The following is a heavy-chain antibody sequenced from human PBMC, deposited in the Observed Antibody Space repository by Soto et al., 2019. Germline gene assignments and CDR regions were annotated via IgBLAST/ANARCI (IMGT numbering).Heavy chain of an antibody. J-gene: IGHJ6*02. CDR3: ARDPITIFGVSMRDYYYGMDV. CDR2: IIPIFGTA. Sequence: ASVKVSCKASGGTFSSYAISWVRQAPGQGLEWMGGIIPIFGTANYAQKFQGRVTITADESTSTAYMELSSLRSEDTAVYYCARDPITIFGVSMRDYYYGMDVWGQGTTVTVSS. CDR1: GGTFSSYA. D-gene: IGHD3-3*01. V-gene: IGHV1-69*13.